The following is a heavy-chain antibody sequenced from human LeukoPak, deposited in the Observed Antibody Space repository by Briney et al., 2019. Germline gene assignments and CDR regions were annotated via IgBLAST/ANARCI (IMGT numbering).Heavy chain of an antibody. J-gene: IGHJ4*02. Sequence: ASVKVSCKASGYSFTSYGMTWVRQAPGQGLVWMGWISGYDGNAKYAENLQGRVTLTIDTSTTTAYMEMRSLGSDDTAVYSCARAPPGLTFGPGDYCGQGSLVIVSS. CDR2: ISGYDGNA. CDR1: GYSFTSYG. CDR3: ARAPPGLTFGPGDY. V-gene: IGHV1-18*01. D-gene: IGHD1-14*01.